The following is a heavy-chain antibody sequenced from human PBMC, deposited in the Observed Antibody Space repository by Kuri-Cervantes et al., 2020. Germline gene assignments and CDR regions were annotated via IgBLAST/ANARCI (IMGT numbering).Heavy chain of an antibody. Sequence: GESLKISCAASGFTFSGFWMSWVRLAPGKGLEWLAHVKQNGGEKYYADSVKGRFTISRDNSKNTLYLQMNSLRAEDTAVYYCARDQAKYYYDSSGYYYDWFDPWGQGTLVTVSS. CDR2: VKQNGGEK. V-gene: IGHV3-7*01. J-gene: IGHJ5*02. CDR1: GFTFSGFW. D-gene: IGHD3-22*01. CDR3: ARDQAKYYYDSSGYYYDWFDP.